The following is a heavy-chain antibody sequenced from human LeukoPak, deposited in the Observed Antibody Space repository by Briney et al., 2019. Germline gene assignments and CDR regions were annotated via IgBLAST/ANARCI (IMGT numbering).Heavy chain of an antibody. CDR2: IRYDGSSK. V-gene: IGHV3-30*02. CDR1: GFTFSTSG. D-gene: IGHD3-10*01. Sequence: GGSLRLSCAASGFTFSTSGMHWVRQAPGKGLEWVAFIRYDGSSKYFADSVKGRFTISRDNSKNTLYLQMNSLRAEDTAVYYCAKGLTYGFDYWGQGTLVTVSS. J-gene: IGHJ4*02. CDR3: AKGLTYGFDY.